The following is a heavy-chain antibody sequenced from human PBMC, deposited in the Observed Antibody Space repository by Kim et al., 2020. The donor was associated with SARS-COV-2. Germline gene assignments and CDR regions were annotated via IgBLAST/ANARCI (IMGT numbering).Heavy chain of an antibody. CDR1: GGSISSGGYY. V-gene: IGHV4-31*03. CDR3: AREETGYFDY. D-gene: IGHD1-1*01. J-gene: IGHJ4*02. CDR2: IYYSGST. Sequence: SETLSLTCTVSGGSISSGGYYWSWIRQHPGKGLEWIGYIYYSGSTYYNPSLKSRVTISVDTSKNQFSLKLSSVTAAETAVYYCAREETGYFDYWGQGTLVTVSS.